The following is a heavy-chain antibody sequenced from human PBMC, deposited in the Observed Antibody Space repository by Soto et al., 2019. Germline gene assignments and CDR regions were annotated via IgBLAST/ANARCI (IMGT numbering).Heavy chain of an antibody. V-gene: IGHV4-59*01. J-gene: IGHJ4*02. CDR1: GGSISSYY. CDR3: ARDRRITMVRGVTHTFDY. Sequence: SETLSLTCTVSGGSISSYYWSWIRQPPGKGLEWIGYIYYSGSTNYNPSLKSRVTISVDTSKNQFSLKLGSVTAADTAVYYCARDRRITMVRGVTHTFDYWGQGTLVTVSS. D-gene: IGHD3-10*01. CDR2: IYYSGST.